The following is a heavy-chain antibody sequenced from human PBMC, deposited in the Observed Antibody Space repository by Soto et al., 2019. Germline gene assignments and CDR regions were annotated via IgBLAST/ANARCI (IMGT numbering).Heavy chain of an antibody. CDR3: ARGGPPTSNWFDP. J-gene: IGHJ5*02. CDR1: GFTVSNNY. Sequence: EVQLVESGGGLVQPGGSLRLSFAASGFTVSNNYINWVRQAPGKGLEWVSVIYSGGSTYYADSVKVRFTISRDNSKNPLYLQMNSLRAEDTAVYYCARGGPPTSNWFDPWGQGTLVTVSS. CDR2: IYSGGST. V-gene: IGHV3-66*01. D-gene: IGHD1-26*01.